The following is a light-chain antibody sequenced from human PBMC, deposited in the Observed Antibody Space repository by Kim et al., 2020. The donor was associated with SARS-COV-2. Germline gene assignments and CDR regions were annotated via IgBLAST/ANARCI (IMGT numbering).Light chain of an antibody. CDR2: DVS. V-gene: IGKV2-30*01. CDR3: LQGTHWPKT. CDR1: ISLGNGEGNTY. Sequence: QPAAITCLSSISLGNGEGNTYLYWIYQRLGQSPRRLIHDVSKRDSGVPDRFIDSGSGTDFTLKISGVEAEDVGVYYCLQGTHWPKTFGHGTKLEI. J-gene: IGKJ2*01.